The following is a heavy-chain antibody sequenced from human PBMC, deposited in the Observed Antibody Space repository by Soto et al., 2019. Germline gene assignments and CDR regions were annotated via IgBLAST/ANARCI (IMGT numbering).Heavy chain of an antibody. V-gene: IGHV3-30*18. CDR1: GFTFSSYG. D-gene: IGHD4-17*01. J-gene: IGHJ5*02. CDR2: ISYDGSNK. CDR3: AKDSMRGDYPRWFDP. Sequence: PGGSLRLSCAASGFTFSSYGMHWVRQAPGKGLEWVAVISYDGSNKYYADSVKGRFTISRDNSKNTLYLQMNSLRAEDTAVYYCAKDSMRGDYPRWFDPWGQGTLVTVSS.